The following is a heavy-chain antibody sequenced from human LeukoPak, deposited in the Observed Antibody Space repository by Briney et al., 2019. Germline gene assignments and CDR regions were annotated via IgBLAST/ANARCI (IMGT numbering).Heavy chain of an antibody. CDR3: ARHVSTASAARGFDI. CDR1: GYSFTSYW. D-gene: IGHD2-15*01. CDR2: IYPRDSDT. V-gene: IGHV5-51*01. Sequence: GESLKISCKGSGYSFTSYWVAWVRRMPGTGLEWMGIIYPRDSDTRYSPSFQGQVTISADKSINTAYLQWSGLKASDTAVYYCARHVSTASAARGFDIWGQGTMGTVSS. J-gene: IGHJ3*02.